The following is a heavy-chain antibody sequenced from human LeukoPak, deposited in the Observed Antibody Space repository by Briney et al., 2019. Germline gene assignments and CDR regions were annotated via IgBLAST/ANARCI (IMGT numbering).Heavy chain of an antibody. V-gene: IGHV3-7*03. CDR2: IKQDGSEK. Sequence: GGSLRLSCAASGFTFSSYWMSWVRQAPGKGLEWVANIKQDGSEKYYVDSVKGRFTISRDISENTLYLQMNSLRADDTAIYYCAKAKTGRSTSTSLYYFDCWGQGTLVTVSS. CDR3: AKAKTGRSTSTSLYYFDC. J-gene: IGHJ4*02. CDR1: GFTFSSYW. D-gene: IGHD2-2*01.